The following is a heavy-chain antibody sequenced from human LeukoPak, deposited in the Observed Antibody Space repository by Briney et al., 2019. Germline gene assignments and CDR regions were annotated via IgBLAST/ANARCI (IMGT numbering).Heavy chain of an antibody. D-gene: IGHD6-25*01. CDR1: GFTLRSNW. CDR2: ILYDGSNE. V-gene: IGHV3-30*03. CDR3: ARGSVAADTSRDYYYYMDV. Sequence: GGSLRLSCAASGFTLRSNWMSWVRQAPGKGLEWVALILYDGSNEYYTDSVKGRFTISRDNAKNTLDLQMNSLRTDDTAVYYCARGSVAADTSRDYYYYMDVWGKGTTVTVSS. J-gene: IGHJ6*03.